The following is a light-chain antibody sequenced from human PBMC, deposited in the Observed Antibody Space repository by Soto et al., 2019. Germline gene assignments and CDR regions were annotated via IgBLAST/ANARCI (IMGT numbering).Light chain of an antibody. Sequence: DIQMTQSPSSLSASVGDRVTITCRASQGINNHLAWYQQTPGQVPKLLIYAASTLQSGVPSRFSGRGSGTDFTLTISSVQPEDVATYYCQQYGSSPYTFGQGTKLEIK. CDR2: AAS. J-gene: IGKJ2*01. CDR1: QGINNH. CDR3: QQYGSSPYT. V-gene: IGKV1-27*01.